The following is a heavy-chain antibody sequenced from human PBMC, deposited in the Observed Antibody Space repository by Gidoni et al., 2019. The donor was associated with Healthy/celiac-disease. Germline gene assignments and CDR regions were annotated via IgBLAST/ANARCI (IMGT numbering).Heavy chain of an antibody. CDR1: GFTFADYA. CDR2: ISWNSGSI. V-gene: IGHV3-9*01. CDR3: AKGGRYFDWLSPTIDY. D-gene: IGHD3-9*01. Sequence: EVQLVESGGGLVQPGRSLRLSCAASGFTFADYAMHWVRQAPGKGLEWVSGISWNSGSIGYADSVKGRFTISRDNAKNSLYLQMNSLRAEDTALYYCAKGGRYFDWLSPTIDYWGQGTLVTVSS. J-gene: IGHJ4*02.